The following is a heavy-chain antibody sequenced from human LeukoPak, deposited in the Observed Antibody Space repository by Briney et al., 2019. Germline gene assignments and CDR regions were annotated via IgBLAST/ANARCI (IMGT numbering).Heavy chain of an antibody. CDR2: IYYSGST. CDR1: SDSIYSSSYC. D-gene: IGHD2-21*02. J-gene: IGHJ4*02. CDR3: ARAAYCGGDCYLFDY. Sequence: PSETLSLTCTVSSDSIYSSSYCWGWIRQPPGKGLEWIGSIYYSGSTYYNSSLNSRVTISVDTSKNQFSLKLSSLTAADTAVYYCARAAYCGGDCYLFDYWGQGTLVTVFS. V-gene: IGHV4-39*01.